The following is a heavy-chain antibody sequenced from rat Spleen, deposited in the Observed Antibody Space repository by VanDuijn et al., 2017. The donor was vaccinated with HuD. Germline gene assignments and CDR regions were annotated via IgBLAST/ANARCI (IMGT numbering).Heavy chain of an antibody. J-gene: IGHJ2*01. CDR3: ARGGFFRY. CDR1: GFSFSNFP. D-gene: IGHD1-6*01. CDR2: ISTGGVGT. Sequence: EVQLVESGGGLVQPGRSMKLSCAASGFSFSNFPMAWVRQAPTKGLECVATISTGGVGTYYRDSVKGRFTVSRDNAESTLYLQMNSLRSEDTATYYCARGGFFRYWGQGVMVTVSS. V-gene: IGHV5-46*01.